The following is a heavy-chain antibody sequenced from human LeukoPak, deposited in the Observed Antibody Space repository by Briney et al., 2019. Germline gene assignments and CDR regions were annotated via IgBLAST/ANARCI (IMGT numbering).Heavy chain of an antibody. CDR3: ARTYYDFWSGYSLVYNWFDP. V-gene: IGHV1-8*03. D-gene: IGHD3-3*01. CDR1: VYTFTSYD. CDR2: MNPNSGNT. J-gene: IGHJ5*02. Sequence: ASVKVSCKVSVYTFTSYDINWVRQATGQGLEWMGWMNPNSGNTGYAQKFQGRVTITRNTSINTAYMELSSLRSEDTAVYYCARTYYDFWSGYSLVYNWFDPWGQGTLVTVSS.